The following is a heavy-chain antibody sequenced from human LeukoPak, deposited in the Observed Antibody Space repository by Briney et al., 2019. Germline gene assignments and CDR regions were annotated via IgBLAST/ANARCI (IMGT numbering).Heavy chain of an antibody. CDR1: GFIFSSFG. V-gene: IGHV3-48*04. CDR2: ISTSSLNTI. CDR3: ARSLSTDFDY. Sequence: GGPLRLSCAASGFIFSSFGMNWVRQAPGKGLEWISYISTSSLNTIHYADSVKGRFTISRDNAKNSLFLQMNSLRAEDTAVYYCARSLSTDFDYWGQGILVTVSS. D-gene: IGHD5/OR15-5a*01. J-gene: IGHJ4*02.